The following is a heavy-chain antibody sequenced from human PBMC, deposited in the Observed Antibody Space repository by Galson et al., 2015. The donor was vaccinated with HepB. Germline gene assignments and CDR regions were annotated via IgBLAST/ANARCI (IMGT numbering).Heavy chain of an antibody. CDR3: ARLRFLEWLTRRGYFDY. CDR1: GGSFSGYY. D-gene: IGHD3-3*01. V-gene: IGHV4-34*01. J-gene: IGHJ4*02. CDR2: INHSGST. Sequence: ETLSLTCAVYGGSFSGYYWSWIRQPPGKGLEWIGEINHSGSTNYNPSLKSRVTISVDTSKNQFSLKLSSVTAADTAVYYCARLRFLEWLTRRGYFDYWGQGTLVTVSS.